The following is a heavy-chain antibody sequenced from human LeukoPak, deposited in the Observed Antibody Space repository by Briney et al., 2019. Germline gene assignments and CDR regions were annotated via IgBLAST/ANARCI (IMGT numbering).Heavy chain of an antibody. CDR1: GFSFISYW. CDR2: IKQDGSEK. J-gene: IGHJ4*02. CDR3: ARARLDYGSFDY. D-gene: IGHD3-10*01. Sequence: PGGSLRLSCAASGFSFISYWMTWVRQAPGKGLEWVANIKQDGSEKYYVDSVQGRFTTSRDNAKNSLYLQMNSLRAEDTAVYYCARARLDYGSFDYWGQGTLVTVSS. V-gene: IGHV3-7*01.